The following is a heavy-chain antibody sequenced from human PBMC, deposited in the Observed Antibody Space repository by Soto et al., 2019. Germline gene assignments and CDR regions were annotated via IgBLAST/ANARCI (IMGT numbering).Heavy chain of an antibody. D-gene: IGHD4-17*01. CDR2: INPNSGGT. V-gene: IGHV1-2*04. CDR1: GYTFTGYY. CDR3: ARTSSYGDLVDC. Sequence: ASVKVSCKASGYTFTGYYMHWVRQAPGQGLGWMGWINPNSGGTNYAQKFQGWVTMTRDTSISTAYMELSRLRSDDTAVYYCARTSSYGDLVDCWGQGTLVTVSS. J-gene: IGHJ4*02.